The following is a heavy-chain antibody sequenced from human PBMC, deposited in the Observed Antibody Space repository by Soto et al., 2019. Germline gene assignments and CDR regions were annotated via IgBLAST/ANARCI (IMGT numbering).Heavy chain of an antibody. CDR1: GYTFTSYG. CDR3: ARDKRMEGIAAAGTLGY. J-gene: IGHJ4*02. D-gene: IGHD6-13*01. CDR2: ISAYNGNT. Sequence: GASVKVSCKASGYTFTSYGISWVRQAPGQGLEWMGWISAYNGNTNYAQKLQGRVTMTTDTSTSTAYMELRSLRSDDTAVYYCARDKRMEGIAAAGTLGYWGQGTLVTVSS. V-gene: IGHV1-18*01.